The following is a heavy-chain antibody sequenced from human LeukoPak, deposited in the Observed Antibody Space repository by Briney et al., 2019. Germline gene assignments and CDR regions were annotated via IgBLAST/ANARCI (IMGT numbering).Heavy chain of an antibody. CDR2: ISYDGSNK. D-gene: IGHD4-11*01. J-gene: IGHJ3*02. CDR1: GFTFSSYA. CDR3: ARDTGAFDI. Sequence: GGSLRLSCAASGFTFSSYAMHWVRQAPGKGLEWVAVISYDGSNKYYADSVKGRFTISRDNSKHTLYLQMNSLRAEDTAVYYCARDTGAFDIWGQGTMVTVPS. V-gene: IGHV3-30-3*01.